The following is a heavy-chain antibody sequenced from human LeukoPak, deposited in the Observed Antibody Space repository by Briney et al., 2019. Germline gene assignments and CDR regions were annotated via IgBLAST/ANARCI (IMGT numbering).Heavy chain of an antibody. D-gene: IGHD1-14*01. CDR3: VRENWYRFDN. CDR2: IRTNGAGT. V-gene: IGHV3-23*01. J-gene: IGHJ4*02. CDR1: GFTFSSYN. Sequence: GGSLRLSCAASGFTFSSYNMNWVRRAPGQGLEWVSTIRTNGAGTHYADSVRGRFTISRDDSENSLFLQMNSLKTEDTAVYYCVRENWYRFDNWGQGTLVTVSS.